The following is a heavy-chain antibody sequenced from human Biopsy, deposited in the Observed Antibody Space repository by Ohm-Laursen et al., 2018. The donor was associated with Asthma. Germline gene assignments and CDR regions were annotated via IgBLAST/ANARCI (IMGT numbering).Heavy chain of an antibody. CDR1: GGTFTTYS. V-gene: IGHV1-69*01. CDR3: ASPLGDYYDSSGYYYASLGY. Sequence: ASSVKVSCKASGGTFTTYSISWVRQAPGQGLVWMGGIIPLIGTPNYAQKFQGRVTITADASTNTAYMDLSSLRSEDTAVYYCASPLGDYYDSSGYYYASLGYWGLGTLVIVSS. D-gene: IGHD3-22*01. CDR2: IIPLIGTP. J-gene: IGHJ4*02.